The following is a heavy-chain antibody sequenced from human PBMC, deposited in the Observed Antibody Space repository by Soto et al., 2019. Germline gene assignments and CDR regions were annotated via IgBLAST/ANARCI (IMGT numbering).Heavy chain of an antibody. V-gene: IGHV4-59*01. D-gene: IGHD2-21*01. CDR3: ARDLPIVGGGMDV. J-gene: IGHJ6*04. Sequence: QVQLQESGPGLVKPSETLSLTCTVSGGSISSYYWSWIRQRPGKGLEWSGYIYDSGSTNYNPSLTSRVTISVDTSKNQCSLKLSSVTAAYTAVYYWARDLPIVGGGMDVWVEGTTVTVSS. CDR2: IYDSGST. CDR1: GGSISSYY.